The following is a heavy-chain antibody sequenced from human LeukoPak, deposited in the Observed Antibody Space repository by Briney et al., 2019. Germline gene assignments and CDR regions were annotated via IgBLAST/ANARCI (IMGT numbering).Heavy chain of an antibody. CDR1: GGTFSSYA. D-gene: IGHD3-3*01. V-gene: IGHV1-69*05. CDR2: IIPIFGTA. CDR3: ARDRDVLRFLEWSSDY. J-gene: IGHJ4*02. Sequence: SVKVSCKASGGTFSSYAISWVRQAPGQGLEWMGRIIPIFGTANYAQKFQGRVTITTDESTSTAYMELSSLRSEDTAMYYCARDRDVLRFLEWSSDYWGQGTLVTVSS.